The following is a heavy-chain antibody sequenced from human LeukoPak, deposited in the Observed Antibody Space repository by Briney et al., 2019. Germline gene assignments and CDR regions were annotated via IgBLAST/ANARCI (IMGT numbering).Heavy chain of an antibody. J-gene: IGHJ6*02. D-gene: IGHD3-22*01. CDR1: GFTFSSYA. Sequence: PGRSLRLSCAASGFTFSSYAMHWVRQAPGKGLEWVAVISYDGSNKYYADSVKGRFTISRDNSKNTLYLQMNSLRAEDTAVYYCAEGLYYYDSSGYYVDYYGMDVWGQGTTVTVSS. CDR2: ISYDGSNK. V-gene: IGHV3-30-3*02. CDR3: AEGLYYYDSSGYYVDYYGMDV.